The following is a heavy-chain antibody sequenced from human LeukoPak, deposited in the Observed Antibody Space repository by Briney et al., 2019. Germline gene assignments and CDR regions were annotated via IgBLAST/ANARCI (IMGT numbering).Heavy chain of an antibody. Sequence: ASVKVSCKASGGTFSSYAISWVRQAPGQGLEWMGRIIPIFGTANYAQKFQGRVTITTDESTSTAYMELSSLRSEDTAVYYCARGGTWFGELTVFSPWGQGTLVTVSS. CDR1: GGTFSSYA. CDR2: IIPIFGTA. CDR3: ARGGTWFGELTVFSP. V-gene: IGHV1-69*05. J-gene: IGHJ5*02. D-gene: IGHD3-10*01.